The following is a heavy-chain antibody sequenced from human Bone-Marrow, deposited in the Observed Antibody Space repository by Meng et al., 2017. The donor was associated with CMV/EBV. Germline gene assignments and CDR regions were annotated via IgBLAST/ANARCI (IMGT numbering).Heavy chain of an antibody. CDR1: GGTFSSYA. CDR3: ARGPYYYDSSGYLDY. D-gene: IGHD3-22*01. V-gene: IGHV1-69*10. J-gene: IGHJ4*02. CDR2: IIPILGAA. Sequence: SVKVSCKASGGTFSSYAISWVRQAPGQGLEWMGGIIPILGAANYAQKFQGRVTITADKSTSTAYMELSSLRSEDTAVYYCARGPYYYDSSGYLDYWGQGTLVTVSS.